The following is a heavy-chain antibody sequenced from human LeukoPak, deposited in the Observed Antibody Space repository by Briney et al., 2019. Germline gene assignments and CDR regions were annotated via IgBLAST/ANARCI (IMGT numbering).Heavy chain of an antibody. V-gene: IGHV3-7*05. CDR1: GFTFSSYW. J-gene: IGHJ4*02. D-gene: IGHD3-16*01. Sequence: PGGPLRLSCAASGFTFSSYWMSWVRQAPGKGLEWVANIMEDGSVKNYMDSVKGRFTISRDNAKNSPLLQMNSLRVEDTAVYYCARERGGQSNDYLHGGPFDYWGQGTLVTLST. CDR3: ARERGGQSNDYLHGGPFDY. CDR2: IMEDGSVK.